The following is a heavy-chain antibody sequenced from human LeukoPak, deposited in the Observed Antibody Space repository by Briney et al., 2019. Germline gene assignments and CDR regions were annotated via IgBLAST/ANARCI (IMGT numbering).Heavy chain of an antibody. V-gene: IGHV1-2*02. Sequence: GASVKVSCKASGYTFTGYYMHWVRQAPGQGLEWMGWINPNSGGTNYAQKFQGRVTMTRDTSISTAYMELSRLRSDDTAVYYCARAKSVYENLNWFDPWGQGTLVTVSS. D-gene: IGHD5/OR15-5a*01. J-gene: IGHJ5*02. CDR3: ARAKSVYENLNWFDP. CDR2: INPNSGGT. CDR1: GYTFTGYY.